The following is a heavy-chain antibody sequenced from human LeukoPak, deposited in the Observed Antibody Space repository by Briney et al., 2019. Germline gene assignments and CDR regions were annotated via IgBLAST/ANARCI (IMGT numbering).Heavy chain of an antibody. V-gene: IGHV3-21*01. CDR2: ISSSSSYI. Sequence: VGSLRLSCAASGFTFSSYSMSWVRQAPGKGLEWVSSISSSSSYIYYADSVKGRFTISRDNAKNSLYLQMNSLRAEDTAVYYCARDSDYYGFDYWGQGTLVTVSS. J-gene: IGHJ4*02. CDR3: ARDSDYYGFDY. CDR1: GFTFSSYS. D-gene: IGHD3-3*01.